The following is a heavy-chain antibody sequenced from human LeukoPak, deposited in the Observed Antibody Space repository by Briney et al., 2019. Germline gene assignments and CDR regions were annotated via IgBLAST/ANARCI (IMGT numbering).Heavy chain of an antibody. CDR2: IYPGDSDT. Sequence: GESLKISCKGSGYSFTTYWIGWVRQMPGKGLEWMGIIYPGDSDTRYSPSFQGQVTISADKSITTAYLQWSSLKASDTAMYYCARVPTSSEGWFDPWGQGTLVTVSS. CDR1: GYSFTTYW. CDR3: ARVPTSSEGWFDP. J-gene: IGHJ5*02. V-gene: IGHV5-51*01. D-gene: IGHD2-2*01.